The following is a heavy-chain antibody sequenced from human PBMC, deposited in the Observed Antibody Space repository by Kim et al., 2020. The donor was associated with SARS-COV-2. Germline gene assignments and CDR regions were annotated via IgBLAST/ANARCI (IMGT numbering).Heavy chain of an antibody. J-gene: IGHJ5*02. CDR3: ARGPITLMGTYDFDP. CDR2: VFYSGIT. Sequence: SETLSLTCSVFGGSISGYYWSWIRQSPDKGLEYIGFVFYSGITDFNPSFTNRVSMSVDTSKNYFSLKLNSVTAADTAVYYCARGPITLMGTYDFDPLGQG. V-gene: IGHV4-59*01. CDR1: GGSISGYY. D-gene: IGHD1-20*01.